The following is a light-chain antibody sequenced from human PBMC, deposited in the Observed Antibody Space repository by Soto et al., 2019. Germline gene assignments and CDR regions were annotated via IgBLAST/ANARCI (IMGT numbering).Light chain of an antibody. CDR1: QGISNY. CDR2: AAS. V-gene: IGKV1-16*02. J-gene: IGKJ4*01. CDR3: QQYKSYPLT. Sequence: DIQTTHSPSSLSASVGDRVTITCQPSQGISNYLAWIQQKPGKAPQSLIYAASSLQSGVPSKFSGSGSGADFTLTISSLQPEDSATYYCQQYKSYPLTFGGGTKVDIK.